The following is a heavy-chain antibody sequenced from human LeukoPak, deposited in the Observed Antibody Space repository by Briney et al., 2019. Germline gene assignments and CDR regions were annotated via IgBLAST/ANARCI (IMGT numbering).Heavy chain of an antibody. Sequence: PSETLSLTCTVSGRSISSGDYYWSWIRQPPGKGLEWIGYIYYSGSTYYNPSLKSRVTISVDTSKNQFSLKLSSVTAADTAVYYCARVYYYDNSGYGKDYFDYWGQGTLVTVSS. CDR1: GRSISSGDYY. CDR2: IYYSGST. CDR3: ARVYYYDNSGYGKDYFDY. D-gene: IGHD3-22*01. J-gene: IGHJ4*02. V-gene: IGHV4-30-4*01.